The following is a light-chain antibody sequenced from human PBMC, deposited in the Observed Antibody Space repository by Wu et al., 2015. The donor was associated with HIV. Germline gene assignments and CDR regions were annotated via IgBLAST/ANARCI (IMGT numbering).Light chain of an antibody. CDR1: QSVSSN. J-gene: IGKJ5*01. Sequence: EIVMTQSPATLSVSPGERATLSCRASQSVSSNLAWYQQKHGQAPRLLIYGASTRVTGIPARFSGSGSGTEFTLTISSIQSEDFAVYYCQQYGSSPPITFGQGTRLEIK. CDR3: QQYGSSPPIT. V-gene: IGKV3-15*01. CDR2: GAS.